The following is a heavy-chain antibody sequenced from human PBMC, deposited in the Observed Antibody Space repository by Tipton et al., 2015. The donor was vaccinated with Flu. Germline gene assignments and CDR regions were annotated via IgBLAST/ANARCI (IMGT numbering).Heavy chain of an antibody. CDR1: GGPISSYY. Sequence: LRLSCTVPGGPISSYYWSWIRQPPGKGLEWSWYIYYSGSTNYNPSLKSRVTISVDTSKNQFSLKLSSVTAADTAVYYCARGRGIAAAGPCDYWGQGTLVTVSA. CDR3: ARGRGIAAAGPCDY. J-gene: IGHJ4*02. CDR2: IYYSGST. V-gene: IGHV4-59*01. D-gene: IGHD6-13*01.